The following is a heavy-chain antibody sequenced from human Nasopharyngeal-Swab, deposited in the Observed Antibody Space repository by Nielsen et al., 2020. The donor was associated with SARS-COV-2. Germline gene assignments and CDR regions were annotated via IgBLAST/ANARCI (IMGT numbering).Heavy chain of an antibody. CDR3: AKDREATYYYGSGSFDY. J-gene: IGHJ4*02. CDR2: ISGSGGST. D-gene: IGHD3-10*01. V-gene: IGHV3-23*01. Sequence: GGSLRLSCAASGFTFSSYAMSWVRQAPGKGLEGVSAISGSGGSTYYADSVKGRFTISRDNSKNTLYLQMSSLRAEDTAVYYCAKDREATYYYGSGSFDYWGQGTLVTVSS. CDR1: GFTFSSYA.